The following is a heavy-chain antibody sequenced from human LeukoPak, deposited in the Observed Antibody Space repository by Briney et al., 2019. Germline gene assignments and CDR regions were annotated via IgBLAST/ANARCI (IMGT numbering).Heavy chain of an antibody. V-gene: IGHV4-30-4*08. D-gene: IGHD5-18*01. J-gene: IGHJ4*02. Sequence: TLSLPCTVSGGSISSGDYYWSWIRPPQGKGLEWIGYIYYSGSTYYNPSLKSRVTISVDTSKNQFSLKLSSVTAADTAVYYCARDNTAMVDYWGQGTLVTVSS. CDR1: GGSISSGDYY. CDR3: ARDNTAMVDY. CDR2: IYYSGST.